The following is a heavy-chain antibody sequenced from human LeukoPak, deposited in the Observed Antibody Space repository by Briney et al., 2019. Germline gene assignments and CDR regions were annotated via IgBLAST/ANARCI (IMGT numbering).Heavy chain of an antibody. J-gene: IGHJ4*02. D-gene: IGHD3-22*01. CDR3: AKDYGNYFDSSSYY. Sequence: PGGSLRLSCAASGFTFSNYAMSWVRQAPGKGLEWVSGINGNGGSTYNADSVKGRFTISRDNSKNTLYLQMKSLRAEDTAIYYCAKDYGNYFDSSSYYWGQGTLVTVSS. CDR2: INGNGGST. V-gene: IGHV3-23*01. CDR1: GFTFSNYA.